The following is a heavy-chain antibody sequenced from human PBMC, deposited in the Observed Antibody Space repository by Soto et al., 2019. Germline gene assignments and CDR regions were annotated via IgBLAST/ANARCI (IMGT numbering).Heavy chain of an antibody. CDR3: ASFRDGYITGGY. CDR1: GYTFTSYY. Sequence: VKVSCKASGYTFTSYYMHWVRQAPGQGLEWMGIINPSGGSTTYAQKFQGRVTMTRDTSTSTVYMELSSLRSEDTAVYYCASFRDGYITGGYWGQGTLVTVSS. CDR2: INPSGGST. J-gene: IGHJ4*02. V-gene: IGHV1-46*01. D-gene: IGHD5-12*01.